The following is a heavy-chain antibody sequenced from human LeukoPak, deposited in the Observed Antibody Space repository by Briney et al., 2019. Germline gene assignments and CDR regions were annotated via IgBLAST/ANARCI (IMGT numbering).Heavy chain of an antibody. CDR3: ASDSVVVVAATYFYYYYGMDV. CDR1: GYTFTGYY. J-gene: IGHJ6*02. D-gene: IGHD2-15*01. V-gene: IGHV1-2*02. CDR2: INPNSGGT. Sequence: ASVTLSCKASGYTFTGYYMHWVRQAPGQGLEWMGWINPNSGGTNYAQKFQGRVTITRDTSISTAYMDLSSLISYDTAVYYCASDSVVVVAATYFYYYYGMDVWGQGTTVTVSS.